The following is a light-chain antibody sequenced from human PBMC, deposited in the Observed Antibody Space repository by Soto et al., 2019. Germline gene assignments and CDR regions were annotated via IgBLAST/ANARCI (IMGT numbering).Light chain of an antibody. CDR3: RQDYSAPAA. J-gene: IGKJ1*01. V-gene: IGKV1-39*01. CDR1: HDIISF. Sequence: DIQMTQSPSTLSASVGDRVTITCRASHDIISFLNWYQQKPGKAPNPLIYAASSLQTRVPSRFSGSGSGTEFTLTISSLQPEDSATYYCRQDYSAPAAFGQGTKVDI. CDR2: AAS.